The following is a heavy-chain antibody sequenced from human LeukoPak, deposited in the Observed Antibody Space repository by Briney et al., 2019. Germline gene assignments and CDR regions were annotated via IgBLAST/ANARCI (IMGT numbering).Heavy chain of an antibody. CDR1: GFTFSDYY. CDR3: AGYCSGGSCFAEYFQH. J-gene: IGHJ1*01. Sequence: GGSLRLSCAASGFTFSDYYMIWIRQAPGKGLEWVTYISSSGSTIYYADSVKGRFTISRDNAKNSLYLQMNSLRAEDTAVYYCAGYCSGGSCFAEYFQHWGQGTLVTVSS. CDR2: ISSSGSTI. V-gene: IGHV3-11*01. D-gene: IGHD2-15*01.